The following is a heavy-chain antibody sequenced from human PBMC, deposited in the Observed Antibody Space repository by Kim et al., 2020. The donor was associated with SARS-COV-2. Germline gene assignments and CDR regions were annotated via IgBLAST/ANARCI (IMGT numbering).Heavy chain of an antibody. CDR3: ARDYEWSSSSSHYYYYGMDV. CDR1: GFTFSDYY. Sequence: GGSLRLSCAASGFTFSDYYMSWIRQAPGKGLEWVSYISSSGSTIYYADSVKGRFTISRDNAKNSLYLQMNSLRAEDTAVYYCARDYEWSSSSSHYYYYGMDVWGQGTTVTVSS. V-gene: IGHV3-11*01. J-gene: IGHJ6*02. D-gene: IGHD6-6*01. CDR2: ISSSGSTI.